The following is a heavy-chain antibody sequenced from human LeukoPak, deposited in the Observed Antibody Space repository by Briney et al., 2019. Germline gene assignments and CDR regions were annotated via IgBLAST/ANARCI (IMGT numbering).Heavy chain of an antibody. CDR2: MNPNSGNT. CDR1: GYTFTSYD. CDR3: ARLGVLTVAGTDYYYYGMDV. J-gene: IGHJ6*02. Sequence: ASVKVSCKASGYTFTSYDINWVRQATGQGLEWMGWMNPNSGNTGYAQKFQGRVTMTRNTSISTAYMELSSLRSEDTAVYYCARLGVLTVAGTDYYYYGMDVWGQGTTVTVSS. V-gene: IGHV1-8*01. D-gene: IGHD6-19*01.